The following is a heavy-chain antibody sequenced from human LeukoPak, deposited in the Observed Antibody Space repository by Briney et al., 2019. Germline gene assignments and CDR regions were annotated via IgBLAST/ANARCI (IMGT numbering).Heavy chain of an antibody. CDR1: GGTFSSYA. V-gene: IGHV1-69*01. CDR3: AREGGGGDYAGSQPLGLRY. CDR2: IIPILGTA. Sequence: SVKVSCKASGGTFSSYAICWVRQAPGQGLEWMGGIIPILGTANYAQKFQGRVTITADESASTAYMELSSLKSEDTAVYYCAREGGGGDYAGSQPLGLRYWGQGTLVTVSS. D-gene: IGHD4-17*01. J-gene: IGHJ1*01.